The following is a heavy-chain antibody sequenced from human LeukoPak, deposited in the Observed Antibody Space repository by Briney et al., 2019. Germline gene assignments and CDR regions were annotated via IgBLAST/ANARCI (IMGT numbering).Heavy chain of an antibody. Sequence: PSETLSLTSTVSGGSISSYYWSWIRQPPGKGLEWIGEINHSGSTNYNPSLKSRVTISVDTSKNQFSLKLSSVTAADTAVYYCARGPHTGVNYYDSSGYYYWGQGTLVTVSS. CDR2: INHSGST. V-gene: IGHV4-34*01. D-gene: IGHD3-22*01. CDR1: GGSISSYY. CDR3: ARGPHTGVNYYDSSGYYY. J-gene: IGHJ4*02.